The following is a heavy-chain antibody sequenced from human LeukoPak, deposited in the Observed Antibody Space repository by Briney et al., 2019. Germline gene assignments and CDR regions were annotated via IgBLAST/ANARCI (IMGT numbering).Heavy chain of an antibody. CDR3: AAGPWELDF. D-gene: IGHD1-26*01. V-gene: IGHV4-4*09. J-gene: IGHJ4*02. Sequence: PSETLSLTCTVSGVSINTYYASWIRQAPGKGLEFIGFIYNGGNTNYNPSLKSRATIPVDTSNSQFSLRLTSVTAADTAMYYCAAGPWELDFWGQGTLVTVSS. CDR1: GVSINTYY. CDR2: IYNGGNT.